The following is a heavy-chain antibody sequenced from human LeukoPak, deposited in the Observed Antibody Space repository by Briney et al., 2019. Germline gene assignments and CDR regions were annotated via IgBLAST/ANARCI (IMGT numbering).Heavy chain of an antibody. J-gene: IGHJ4*02. CDR2: IYHSGST. CDR3: ARGIVGATASDY. D-gene: IGHD1-26*01. V-gene: IGHV4-61*01. CDR1: GGSVSSGSYY. Sequence: SENLSLTCTVSGGSVSSGSYYWSWIRQPPGKGLEWLGYIYHSGSTNYNPSLKSRLTISVDTSKSQFSLNLSSVIAADTAVYYCARGIVGATASDYWGQGTLVTVSS.